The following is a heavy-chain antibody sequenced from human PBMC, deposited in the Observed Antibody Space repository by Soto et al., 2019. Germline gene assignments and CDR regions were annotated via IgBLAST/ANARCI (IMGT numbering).Heavy chain of an antibody. CDR3: ARGGYYDSSGYYAGLDAFDI. V-gene: IGHV4-31*03. D-gene: IGHD3-22*01. J-gene: IGHJ3*02. CDR2: IYYSGST. CDR1: GGSISSGGYY. Sequence: SETLSLTCTVSGGSISSGGYYWSWIRQHPGKGLEWIGYIYYSGSTYYNPSLKSRVTISVDTSKNQFSLKLSSVTAADTAVYYCARGGYYDSSGYYAGLDAFDIWGQGTMVT.